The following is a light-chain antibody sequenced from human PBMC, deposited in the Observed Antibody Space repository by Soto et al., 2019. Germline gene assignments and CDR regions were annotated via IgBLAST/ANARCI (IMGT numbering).Light chain of an antibody. V-gene: IGKV3-11*01. CDR1: QGIGDT. J-gene: IGKJ5*01. CDR2: DAS. CDR3: QQRQYWPPIT. Sequence: EFVMRQSPATLSVSPGECATLSCRASQGIGDTLAWYHQKPGQAPRLLIYDASNRAAGIPARFSGSGSGTDFTLTISSLEPEDFAIYYCQQRQYWPPITFGQGTRLEI.